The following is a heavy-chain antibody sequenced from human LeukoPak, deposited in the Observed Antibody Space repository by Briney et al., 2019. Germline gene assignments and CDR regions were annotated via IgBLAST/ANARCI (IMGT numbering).Heavy chain of an antibody. CDR2: INLNNDDT. D-gene: IGHD5-18*01. CDR1: GYTFTGYY. CDR3: AREMGYSYGFFDY. Sequence: ASVKVSCKSSGYTFTGYYMHWVRQAPGQGLEWMGWINLNNDDTNYAQKFQGWVTMTRDTSISTAYMELSRLRSDDTAVYYCAREMGYSYGFFDYWGQGTLVTVSS. V-gene: IGHV1-2*04. J-gene: IGHJ4*02.